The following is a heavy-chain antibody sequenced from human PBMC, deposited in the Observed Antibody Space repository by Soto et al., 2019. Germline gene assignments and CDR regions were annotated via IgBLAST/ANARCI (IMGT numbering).Heavy chain of an antibody. V-gene: IGHV5-51*01. CDR1: GYSFTRYW. J-gene: IGHJ5*02. CDR3: ARIVPDLRGWFDP. Sequence: PVEYLKISCKRSGYSFTRYWIGWLREMPGKGLEWMGIIYPGDSDTRYSPSFQGQVTISADKSISTAYLQWSSLKASDTAMYYCARIVPDLRGWFDPWGQGTLVTVSS. D-gene: IGHD2-2*01. CDR2: IYPGDSDT.